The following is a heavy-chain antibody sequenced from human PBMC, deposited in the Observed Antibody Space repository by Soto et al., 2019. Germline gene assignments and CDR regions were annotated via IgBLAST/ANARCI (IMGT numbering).Heavy chain of an antibody. D-gene: IGHD3-10*01. J-gene: IGHJ6*04. Sequence: PSETLSLTCAVYGGSFSGYYWSWIRQPPGKGLEWIGEINHSGSTNYNPSLKSRVTISVDTSKNQFSLKLSSVTAADTAVYYCARLFMVRGAIISDYYYYGMDVWGKGTTVT. V-gene: IGHV4-34*01. CDR3: ARLFMVRGAIISDYYYYGMDV. CDR2: INHSGST. CDR1: GGSFSGYY.